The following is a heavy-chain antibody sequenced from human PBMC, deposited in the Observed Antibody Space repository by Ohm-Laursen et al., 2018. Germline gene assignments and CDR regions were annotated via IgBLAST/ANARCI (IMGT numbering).Heavy chain of an antibody. J-gene: IGHJ4*02. Sequence: LSLTCAASGFTFSNYEMNWVRQAPGKGLEWVSYISSSGSIIYYADSVKGRFTISRDNAKNSLYLQMNSLRAEDTAVYYCATSSRSSHWSVFDYWGQGTLVTVSS. V-gene: IGHV3-48*03. CDR2: ISSSGSII. CDR1: GFTFSNYE. D-gene: IGHD2-8*02. CDR3: ATSSRSSHWSVFDY.